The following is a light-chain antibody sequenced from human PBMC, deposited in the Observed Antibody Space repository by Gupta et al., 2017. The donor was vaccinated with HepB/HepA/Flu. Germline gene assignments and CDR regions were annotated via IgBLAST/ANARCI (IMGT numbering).Light chain of an antibody. J-gene: IGLJ1*01. V-gene: IGLV1-40*01. CDR3: QSYDSSRIGLYV. Sequence: QSVLTQPLSVSGAPGQRVTTSFIGSSSNIGAGYDVHWYQQLPGTAPKLLIYGNDNRPSGVPDRFSDSKSGISASLAITXLXADDEAXYYCQSYDSSRIGLYVFGPGTKVTVL. CDR1: SSNIGAGYD. CDR2: GND.